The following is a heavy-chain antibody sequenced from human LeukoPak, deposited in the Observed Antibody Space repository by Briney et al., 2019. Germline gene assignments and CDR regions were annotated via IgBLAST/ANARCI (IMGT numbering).Heavy chain of an antibody. CDR1: GGSISSSNW. V-gene: IGHV4-4*02. Sequence: SETLSLTCAVSGGSISSSNWWSWVRPPPGKGLERIGEIYHSGSTNYNPSLKSRVTISVDKSKNQFSLKLSSVTAADTAVYYCARDKFRYLFDYWGQGTLVTVSS. J-gene: IGHJ4*02. CDR3: ARDKFRYLFDY. D-gene: IGHD1-1*01. CDR2: IYHSGST.